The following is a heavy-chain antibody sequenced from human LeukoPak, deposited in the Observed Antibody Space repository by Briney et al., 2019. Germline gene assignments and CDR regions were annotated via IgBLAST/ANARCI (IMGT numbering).Heavy chain of an antibody. CDR2: IHSNGGT. CDR1: GGSIEGFY. Sequence: PSEPLSLNCSVSGGSIEGFYFSWIRQSPEKALEWIGYIHSNGGTNYNPSLKSRVTMSVDASENQFSLNLNSVTAADTAVYYCARHVSGIFGSRGDLDPWGQGTLVTVSS. J-gene: IGHJ5*02. V-gene: IGHV4-59*08. D-gene: IGHD3-10*01. CDR3: ARHVSGIFGSRGDLDP.